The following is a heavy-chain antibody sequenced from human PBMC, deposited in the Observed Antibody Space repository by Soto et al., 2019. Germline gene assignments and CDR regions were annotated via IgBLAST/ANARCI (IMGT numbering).Heavy chain of an antibody. Sequence: QVQLQESGPGLVKPSQTLSLTCTVSGGSISSGGYYWSWIRQHPGKGLEWIGYIDYSGSTYYNPSRKSRVPISVDTSKNQFSLQLSSVTAADTAVYYCAGGSDGWFPWFDPWGQGPLVTVSS. J-gene: IGHJ5*02. V-gene: IGHV4-31*03. CDR1: GGSISSGGYY. CDR3: AGGSDGWFPWFDP. D-gene: IGHD6-19*01. CDR2: IDYSGST.